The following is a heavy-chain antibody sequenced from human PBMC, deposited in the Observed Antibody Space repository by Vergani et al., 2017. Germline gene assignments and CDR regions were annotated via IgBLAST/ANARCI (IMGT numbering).Heavy chain of an antibody. CDR3: AKPADPYIVATIDFDY. Sequence: VSCKASGYTFTGYYMHWVRQAPGQGLEWMGWINPNSGGTNYAQKFQGRVTMTRDTSISTAYMELSRLRSDDTAVYYCAKPADPYIVATIDFDYWGQGTLVTVSS. V-gene: IGHV1-2*02. D-gene: IGHD5-12*01. J-gene: IGHJ4*02. CDR1: GYTFTGYY. CDR2: INPNSGGT.